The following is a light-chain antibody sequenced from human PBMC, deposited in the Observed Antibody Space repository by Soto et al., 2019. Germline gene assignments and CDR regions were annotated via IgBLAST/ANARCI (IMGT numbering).Light chain of an antibody. CDR1: SGDVGGYRY. J-gene: IGLJ2*01. CDR3: SSYSGTHNLI. V-gene: IGLV2-8*01. Sequence: QSALTQPSSASGSPGQSVTISCTGTSGDVGGYRYVSWYQQHPGKVPKLIISEVSKRPSGVPDRFSGSKSGNTASLTVSGLQAEDEAYYYCSSYSGTHNLIFGGGTKVTVL. CDR2: EVS.